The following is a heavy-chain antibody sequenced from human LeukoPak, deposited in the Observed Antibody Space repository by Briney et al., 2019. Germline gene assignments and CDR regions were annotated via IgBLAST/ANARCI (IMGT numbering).Heavy chain of an antibody. Sequence: GGSLRLSCAASGFTFSSYAMSWVRQAPGKGLEWVSAISGSGGSTYYADSVKGRFTISRDNSKNTLYLQMNSLRAEDTAVYYCANLFFDSSGPTGAFDIWGQGTMVTVSS. D-gene: IGHD3-22*01. CDR2: ISGSGGST. V-gene: IGHV3-23*01. J-gene: IGHJ3*02. CDR1: GFTFSSYA. CDR3: ANLFFDSSGPTGAFDI.